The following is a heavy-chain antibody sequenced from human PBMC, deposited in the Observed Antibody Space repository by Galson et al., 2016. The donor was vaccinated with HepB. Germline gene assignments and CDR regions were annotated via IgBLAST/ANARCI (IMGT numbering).Heavy chain of an antibody. CDR3: ARIQVYGRGSSGVYYYGMDV. CDR1: GFSLRTNGAG. V-gene: IGHV2-70*01. J-gene: IGHJ6*02. D-gene: IGHD3-16*01. Sequence: PALVKPTQTLTLTCGFSLRTNGAGVGWIRQPPGKALEWRALIFWGDDKYYRTPLQTRPTLSKDTSKNQVVLTMTNVDPVDTATYYCARIQVYGRGSSGVYYYGMDVWGQGTTVTVSS. CDR2: IFWGDDK.